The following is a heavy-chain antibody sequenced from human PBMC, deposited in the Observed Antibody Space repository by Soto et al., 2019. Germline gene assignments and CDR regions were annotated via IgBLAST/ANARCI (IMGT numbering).Heavy chain of an antibody. CDR2: IYFSGST. J-gene: IGHJ4*02. CDR1: GGSISSSGFY. D-gene: IGHD5-18*01. V-gene: IGHV4-39*01. Sequence: PSETLSLTCTVSGGSISSSGFYWGWIRQPPGKGQEWIGSIYFSGSTYYNQSLKNQVSISVDTSRNQFSLKLSAVTAADTEVYYFARRGGHIYGYTYCGQGTLVTVSS. CDR3: ARRGGHIYGYTY.